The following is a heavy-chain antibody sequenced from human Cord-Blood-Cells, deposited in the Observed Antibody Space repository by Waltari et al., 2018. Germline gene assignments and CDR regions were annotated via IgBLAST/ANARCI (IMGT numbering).Heavy chain of an antibody. Sequence: QVQLQQWGAGLLKPSETLSLTCAVYGGSFSGYYWGWIRQPPGKGLGWIGEINHSGSTNSNPSLKSRVTISVDTSKNQFSLKLSSVTAADTAVYYCASYSVNGVESGWGQGTLVTVSS. CDR1: GGSFSGYY. D-gene: IGHD2-15*01. CDR3: ASYSVNGVESG. J-gene: IGHJ4*02. CDR2: INHSGST. V-gene: IGHV4-34*01.